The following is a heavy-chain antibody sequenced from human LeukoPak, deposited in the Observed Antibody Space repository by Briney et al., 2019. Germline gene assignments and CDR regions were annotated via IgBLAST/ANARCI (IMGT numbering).Heavy chain of an antibody. CDR1: GYTLTSYG. V-gene: IGHV1-18*01. D-gene: IGHD3-22*01. Sequence: AASVKVSCKASGYTLTSYGISWVRQAPGQGLEWMGWISAYNGNTNYAQRLQGRVTMTTDTSTSTAYMELRSLRSDDTAVYYCASGSGYYYADYYFDYWGQGTLVTVSS. CDR3: ASGSGYYYADYYFDY. J-gene: IGHJ4*02. CDR2: ISAYNGNT.